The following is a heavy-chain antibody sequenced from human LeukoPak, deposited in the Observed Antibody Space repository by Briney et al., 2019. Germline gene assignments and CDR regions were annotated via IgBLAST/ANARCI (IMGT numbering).Heavy chain of an antibody. CDR1: GGSFSGYY. Sequence: SETLSLTCAVYGGSFSGYYWSWIRQPPGKGLEWIGEINHSGTTNYNASLKSRVTISVDTSKNQFSLKVRSVTAADTAVYYCASGRGYNSFDYWGQGTLVTVSS. D-gene: IGHD5-24*01. CDR2: INHSGTT. V-gene: IGHV4-34*01. J-gene: IGHJ4*02. CDR3: ASGRGYNSFDY.